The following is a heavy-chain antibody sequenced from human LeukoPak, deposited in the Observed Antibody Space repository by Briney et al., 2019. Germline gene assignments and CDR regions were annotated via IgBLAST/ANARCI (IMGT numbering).Heavy chain of an antibody. CDR1: GGSISSYY. CDR3: ARANWEEFDY. D-gene: IGHD7-27*01. J-gene: IGHJ4*02. CDR2: TNHSGST. V-gene: IGHV4-59*01. Sequence: PSETLSLTCTVSGGSISSYYWSWIRQSPGKGLEWIGYTNHSGSTNYNPSLKSRVTISVDTSKNQFSLKLSSVTAADTAVYYCARANWEEFDYWGQGTLVTVSS.